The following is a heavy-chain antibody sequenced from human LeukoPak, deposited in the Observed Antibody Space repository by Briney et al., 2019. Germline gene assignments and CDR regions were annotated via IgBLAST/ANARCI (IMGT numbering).Heavy chain of an antibody. Sequence: SETLSLTCTVSGGSISSYYWSWIRQPLGKGLEWIGYIYYSGSTNYNPSLKSRVTISVDTSKNQFSLKLSSVTAADTAVYYCARHPVAGRRVGMDVWGQGTTVTVSS. V-gene: IGHV4-59*08. D-gene: IGHD6-19*01. CDR1: GGSISSYY. CDR3: ARHPVAGRRVGMDV. J-gene: IGHJ6*02. CDR2: IYYSGST.